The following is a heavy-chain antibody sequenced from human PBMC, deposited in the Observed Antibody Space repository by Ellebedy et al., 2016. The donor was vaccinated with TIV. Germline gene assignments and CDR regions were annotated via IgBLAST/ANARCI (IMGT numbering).Heavy chain of an antibody. CDR1: GFTFSNAW. J-gene: IGHJ5*02. V-gene: IGHV3-15*01. D-gene: IGHD3-3*01. Sequence: GGSLRLSXAASGFTFSNAWMSWLRQAPGKGLEWVGRIKSKTEGGTTDYAAPVKGRFTISRDDSKNTLYLQMNSLKTEDTAVYYCTTSNYDFWSGYYTGMGWFDPWGQGTLVTVSS. CDR3: TTSNYDFWSGYYTGMGWFDP. CDR2: IKSKTEGGTT.